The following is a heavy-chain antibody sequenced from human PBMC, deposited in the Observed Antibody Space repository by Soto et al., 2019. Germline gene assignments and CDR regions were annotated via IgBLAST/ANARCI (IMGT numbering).Heavy chain of an antibody. CDR1: GGSFSGYY. CDR2: INHSGST. J-gene: IGHJ4*02. V-gene: IGHV4-34*01. Sequence: SETLSLTCAVYGGSFSGYYWSWIRQPPGKGLEWIGEINHSGSTNYNPSLKSRVTISVDTSKNQFSLKLSSVTAADTAVYYCARGFQNMVRGVIPRHFDYWGQGTLVTVSS. D-gene: IGHD3-10*01. CDR3: ARGFQNMVRGVIPRHFDY.